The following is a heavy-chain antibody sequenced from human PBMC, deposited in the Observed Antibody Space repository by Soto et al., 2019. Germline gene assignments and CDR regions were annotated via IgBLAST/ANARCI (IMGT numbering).Heavy chain of an antibody. CDR1: GFTFSSYA. CDR3: AKPEIRYSWGNGPDY. Sequence: GGSLRLSCAASGFTFSSYAMSWVRQAPGKGLEWVSAIRGGGSSTYYADSVKGRFTISRDNSKNTLYLQMDSLTAEDTALYYCAKPEIRYSWGNGPDYWGQGTLVTVSS. V-gene: IGHV3-23*01. CDR2: IRGGGSST. J-gene: IGHJ4*02. D-gene: IGHD2-8*02.